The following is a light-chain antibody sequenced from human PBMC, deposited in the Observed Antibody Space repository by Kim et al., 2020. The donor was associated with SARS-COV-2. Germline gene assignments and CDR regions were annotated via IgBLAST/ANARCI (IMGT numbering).Light chain of an antibody. CDR2: GVT. CDR1: GRDVGRYDY. CDR3: FSHTNTDTGV. Sequence: GQSLTISCTGTGRDVGRYDYVSWYPQPPDKAPKVIIYGVTKRPSGVSDRFSGSKSGNTASLTISGLQAEDEADYYCFSHTNTDTGVFGGGTQLTVL. J-gene: IGLJ3*02. V-gene: IGLV2-14*03.